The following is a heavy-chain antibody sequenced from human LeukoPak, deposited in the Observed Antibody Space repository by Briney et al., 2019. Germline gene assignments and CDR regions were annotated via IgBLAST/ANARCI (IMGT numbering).Heavy chain of an antibody. D-gene: IGHD6-13*01. CDR1: GFIFSSSW. CDR2: INQDGSVK. V-gene: IGHV3-7*05. CDR3: ARGTAAAAWFDP. Sequence: RSGGSLILSCAASGFIFSSSWMSWVRQAPGIGLEWVGNINQDGSVKNQVDSMKGRFTISRDNAKNSLYLQMNSLRDEDTAVYYCARGTAAAAWFDPWGQGTLVTVSS. J-gene: IGHJ5*02.